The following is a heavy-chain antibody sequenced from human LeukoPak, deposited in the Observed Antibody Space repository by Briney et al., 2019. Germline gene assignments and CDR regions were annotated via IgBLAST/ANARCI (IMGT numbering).Heavy chain of an antibody. CDR2: IWYDGSNK. Sequence: AGGSLRLSCAASGFTFSSYGMHWVRQAPGKGLEGVAVIWYDGSNKYYADSVKGRFTISRDNSKNTLYLQMNSLRAEDTAVYYCARDRRIVVVGGAFDIWGQGTMVTVSS. J-gene: IGHJ3*02. V-gene: IGHV3-33*01. CDR1: GFTFSSYG. D-gene: IGHD3-22*01. CDR3: ARDRRIVVVGGAFDI.